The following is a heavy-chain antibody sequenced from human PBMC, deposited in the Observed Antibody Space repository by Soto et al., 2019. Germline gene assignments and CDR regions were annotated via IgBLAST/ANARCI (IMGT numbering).Heavy chain of an antibody. V-gene: IGHV6-1*01. CDR2: TYYRSKWSH. J-gene: IGHJ4*02. CDR1: GDSVSSNSVA. D-gene: IGHD4-17*01. CDR3: ASDSPGYGDYVLFDY. Sequence: SQTLSLTCVISGDSVSSNSVAWNWIRQSPSGGLEWLGRTYYRSKWSHDYAVSVESRITINPDTSKNQFSLQLDSVTPADTAVFYCASDSPGYGDYVLFDYCGQGTRVTVSS.